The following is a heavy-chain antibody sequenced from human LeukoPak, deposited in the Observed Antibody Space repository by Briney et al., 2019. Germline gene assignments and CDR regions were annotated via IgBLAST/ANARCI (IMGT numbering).Heavy chain of an antibody. Sequence: NPGGSLRLSCAASGFTFSDYYMAWIRQAPGKGLEWVSYISSSSNNIHYANSVRGRFTISRDNAKNSVYLQMDSLRPEDTAIYYCARAAGWFDPWGQGTLVTVSS. J-gene: IGHJ5*02. CDR1: GFTFSDYY. V-gene: IGHV3-11*01. CDR3: ARAAGWFDP. CDR2: ISSSSNNI.